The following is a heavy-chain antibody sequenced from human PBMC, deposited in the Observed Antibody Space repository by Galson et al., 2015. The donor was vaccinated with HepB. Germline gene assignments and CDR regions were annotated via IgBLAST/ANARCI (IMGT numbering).Heavy chain of an antibody. V-gene: IGHV3-21*01. CDR2: ISSSSSYI. J-gene: IGHJ6*03. CDR1: GFTFSSYS. CDR3: AREVPYYYYYMDV. Sequence: SLRLSCAASGFTFSSYSMNWVRQAPGKGLEWVSSISSSSSYIYYADSVKGRFTISRDNAKNSLYLQMNSLRAEDTAVYYCAREVPYYYYYMDVWGKGATVTVSS.